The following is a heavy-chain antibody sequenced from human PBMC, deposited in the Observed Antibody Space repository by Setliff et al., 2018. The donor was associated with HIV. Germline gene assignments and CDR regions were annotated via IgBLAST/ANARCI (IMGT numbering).Heavy chain of an antibody. V-gene: IGHV1-46*01. CDR1: GYSFTNYD. CDR3: ARDKVRGTLHRDYFDY. D-gene: IGHD3-10*01. Sequence: ASVKVSCKASGYSFTNYDMHWVRQAPGQGLEWMGIINPSGGSTSYAQKFQGRVTMTRDTSTSTVYMELSSLRSEDTAVYYCARDKVRGTLHRDYFDYWGQGTLVTVSS. J-gene: IGHJ4*02. CDR2: INPSGGST.